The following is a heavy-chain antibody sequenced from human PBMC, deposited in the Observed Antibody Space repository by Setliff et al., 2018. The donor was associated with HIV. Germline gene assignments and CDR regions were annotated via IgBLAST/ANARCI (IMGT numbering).Heavy chain of an antibody. CDR2: VFYSGRT. D-gene: IGHD2-15*01. V-gene: IGHV4-39*01. CDR1: GASVSRSFYY. J-gene: IGHJ4*02. Sequence: SETLSLTCSVSGASVSRSFYYWGWIRQSPREGLEWIASVFYSGRTYYNPSLKSRATIPVDASKNQFSLRLISVTAADTAIYYCARRRKDGSPEDIDYWDPGMLVTVSS. CDR3: ARRRKDGSPEDIDY.